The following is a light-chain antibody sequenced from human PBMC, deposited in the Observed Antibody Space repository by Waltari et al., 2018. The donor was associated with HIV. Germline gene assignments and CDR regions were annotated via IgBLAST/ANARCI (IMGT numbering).Light chain of an antibody. Sequence: QSALTQPPSASGSPGQSVAISCTGTSSDIGGYNYVSWYQQHPGNAPQLMIFEVTKRPSGVPERFSGAKSGNTASLTVSGLQAEDEADYYCASYGGTNDLVFGGGTKLTVL. CDR1: SSDIGGYNY. CDR2: EVT. CDR3: ASYGGTNDLV. V-gene: IGLV2-8*01. J-gene: IGLJ3*02.